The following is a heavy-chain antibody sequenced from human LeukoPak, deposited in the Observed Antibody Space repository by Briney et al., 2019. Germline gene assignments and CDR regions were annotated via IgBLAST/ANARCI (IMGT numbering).Heavy chain of an antibody. CDR1: GGSISSYY. CDR3: ARAGMLTIEKYYMDV. Sequence: TSETLSLTCTVSGGSISSYYWSWIRQPPGKGLEWIGYIYYSGSTNYNPSLKSRVTISVDKSKIQFSLKLSSVTAADTAVYYCARAGMLTIEKYYMDVWGKGTTVTISS. D-gene: IGHD3-16*01. V-gene: IGHV4-59*01. CDR2: IYYSGST. J-gene: IGHJ6*03.